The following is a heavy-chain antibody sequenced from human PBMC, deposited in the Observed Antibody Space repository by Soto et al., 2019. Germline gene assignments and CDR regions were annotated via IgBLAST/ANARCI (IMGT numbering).Heavy chain of an antibody. Sequence: QVQLQQWGAGRLKPSETLSLTCAVYGGSFSGYYWSWIRQPPGKGLEWIGEINHSGSTNYNPSLKSRVTISVDTSKNQFSLKLSSVTAADTAMYYCARGSGSYSVTPFDYWGQGTLVTVSS. D-gene: IGHD1-26*01. CDR1: GGSFSGYY. V-gene: IGHV4-34*01. CDR3: ARGSGSYSVTPFDY. CDR2: INHSGST. J-gene: IGHJ4*02.